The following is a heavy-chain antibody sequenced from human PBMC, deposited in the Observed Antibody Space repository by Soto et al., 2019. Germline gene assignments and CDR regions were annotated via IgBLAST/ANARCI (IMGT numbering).Heavy chain of an antibody. CDR3: ARGDCSSTSCYEIAYYYYMDV. J-gene: IGHJ6*03. CDR1: GFTFSSYA. CDR2: ISGSGGST. V-gene: IGHV3-23*01. Sequence: GGSLRLSCAASGFTFSSYAMSWVRQAPGKGLEWVSAISGSGGSTYYSDSVKGWFTMSRDNSKNTLYLQMNSLRAEDTAVYYCARGDCSSTSCYEIAYYYYMDVWGKGTTVTVSS. D-gene: IGHD2-2*01.